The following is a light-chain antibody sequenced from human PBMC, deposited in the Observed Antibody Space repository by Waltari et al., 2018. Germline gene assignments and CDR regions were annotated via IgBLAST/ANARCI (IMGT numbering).Light chain of an antibody. CDR3: SSYTTTSTVL. CDR2: EVS. Sequence: QSALTQPASVSGCPGHSMLICCTGASSDGGCAQSVSWYQQHPGKAPQLMIYEVSDRPSGVSDRFSGSKSGNTASLTISGLQTDDEAAYYCSSYTTTSTVLFGGGTELTVL. CDR1: SSDGGCAQS. J-gene: IGLJ2*01. V-gene: IGLV2-14*03.